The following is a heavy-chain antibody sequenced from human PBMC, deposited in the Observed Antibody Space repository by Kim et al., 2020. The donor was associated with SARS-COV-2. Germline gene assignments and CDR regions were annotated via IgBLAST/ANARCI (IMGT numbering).Heavy chain of an antibody. J-gene: IGHJ3*02. Sequence: NPSLKSRVTISVDTAKNQFSLKLTSVTAADTAVYYCAREGSSPVTAAFDIWGQGTMVTVSS. CDR3: AREGSSPVTAAFDI. V-gene: IGHV4-31*02. D-gene: IGHD2-21*02.